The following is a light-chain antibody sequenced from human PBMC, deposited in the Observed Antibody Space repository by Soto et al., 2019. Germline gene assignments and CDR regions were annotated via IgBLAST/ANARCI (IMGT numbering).Light chain of an antibody. CDR2: GAS. V-gene: IGKV3-20*01. CDR1: QTVSSNF. CDR3: RQYGRSLAFA. Sequence: IVFTQSPGTLSLSPGERATLSCRASQTVSSNFLAWYQEKPGRGPPLLIYGASTRANGMLHRFSGSGSGTDFILLISRLDPEDFAVYYCRQYGRSLAFAVGGGTKVDIK. J-gene: IGKJ4*01.